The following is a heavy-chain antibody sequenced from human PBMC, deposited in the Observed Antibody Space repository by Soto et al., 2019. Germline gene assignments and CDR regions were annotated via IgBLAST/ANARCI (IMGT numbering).Heavy chain of an antibody. CDR2: IIPIFGTA. D-gene: IGHD1-26*01. J-gene: IGHJ3*02. V-gene: IGHV1-69*06. CDR3: ARGRGGTYDAFDI. CDR1: GGTFSSYA. Sequence: SVKVSCKASGGTFSSYALSWVRQAPGQGLEWMGGIIPIFGTANYAQKFQGRVTITADKSTSTAYMEVSSLRSEDTAVYYCARGRGGTYDAFDIWGQGTMVTVSS.